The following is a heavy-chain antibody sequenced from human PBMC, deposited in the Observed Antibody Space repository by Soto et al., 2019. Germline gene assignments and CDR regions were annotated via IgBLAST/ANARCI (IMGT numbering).Heavy chain of an antibody. Sequence: PGGSLRLSCAASGFTFSSYSMNWVRQAPGKGLEWVSSISSSSSYIYYADSVKGRFTISRDNAKNSLYLQMNSLRAEDTAVYYCARERINFGVKYGMDVWGQGTTVTVSS. V-gene: IGHV3-21*01. D-gene: IGHD1-1*01. CDR3: ARERINFGVKYGMDV. CDR2: ISSSSSYI. CDR1: GFTFSSYS. J-gene: IGHJ6*02.